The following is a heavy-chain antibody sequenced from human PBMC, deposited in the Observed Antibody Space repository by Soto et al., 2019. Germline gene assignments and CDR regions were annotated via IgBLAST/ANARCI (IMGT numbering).Heavy chain of an antibody. J-gene: IGHJ4*02. D-gene: IGHD3-10*01. CDR1: GGSFSGYY. Sequence: SETLSLTCAVYGGSFSGYYWSWIRQPPGKGLEWIGEINHSGSTNYNPSLKSRVTISVDTSKNQFSLKLSSVTAADTAVYYCARGLRYYGSGSYYWGQGTLVTVSS. CDR2: INHSGST. V-gene: IGHV4-34*01. CDR3: ARGLRYYGSGSYY.